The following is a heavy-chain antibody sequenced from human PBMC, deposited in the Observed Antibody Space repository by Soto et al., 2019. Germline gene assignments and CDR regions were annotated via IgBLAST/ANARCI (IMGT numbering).Heavy chain of an antibody. CDR1: DFTITNAW. CDR2: IKTKAEGGAT. V-gene: IGHV3-15*07. Sequence: EVQLVESGGGLVKPGGSLRLSCAASDFTITNAWMNWVRQAPGKGLEWVGRIKTKAEGGATDYAAPLKGRFTISRDDSRTTLFLQMKSLKNGDAAVYYCTTGSVEGVWGQGDTVTVSS. J-gene: IGHJ6*02. CDR3: TTGSVEGV. D-gene: IGHD2-15*01.